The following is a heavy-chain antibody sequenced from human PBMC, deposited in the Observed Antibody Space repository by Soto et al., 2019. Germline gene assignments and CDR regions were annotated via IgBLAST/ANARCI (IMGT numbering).Heavy chain of an antibody. CDR3: ARERSVGYCITTTCPKPFYYYAMAV. CDR1: GGTFTNYA. Sequence: GSSVKVSCKPSGGTFTNYAFSWVRQAPGQGLEWMGGIIPIFGTPDYAQNFQGRVTITADESTRTASMELSSLRSDDTAVYYCARERSVGYCITTTCPKPFYYYAMAVRGQGTTVTVSS. J-gene: IGHJ6*02. CDR2: IIPIFGTP. D-gene: IGHD2-2*01. V-gene: IGHV1-69*13.